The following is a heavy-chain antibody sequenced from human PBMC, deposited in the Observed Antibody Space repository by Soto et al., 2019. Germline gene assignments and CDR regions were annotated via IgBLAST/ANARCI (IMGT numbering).Heavy chain of an antibody. V-gene: IGHV1-46*01. J-gene: IGHJ3*02. D-gene: IGHD2-2*02. CDR1: GYTFTTYY. Sequence: QVRLVQSGADMKKPGASVTVSCRASGYTFTTYYLHWVRQAPGQGLEWMGIINPNGGSTTYSQHFQGRLPLTRDTSATAVYMELTGLTFADTAVYFCARDPVPSDAGPVRYPADIWGQGTLVTISS. CDR2: INPNGGST. CDR3: ARDPVPSDAGPVRYPADI.